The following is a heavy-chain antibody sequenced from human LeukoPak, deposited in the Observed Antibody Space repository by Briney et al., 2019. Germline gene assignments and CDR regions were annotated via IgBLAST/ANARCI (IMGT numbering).Heavy chain of an antibody. CDR2: INHSGGT. J-gene: IGHJ4*02. D-gene: IGHD4-17*01. CDR1: GGSSSGYY. V-gene: IGHV4-34*01. CDR3: ARLVGPPRYLTVTTKYYTNYFDY. Sequence: SETLSLTCAFYGGSSSGYYWSWIRQPPGKGLEWIGEINHSGGTKYNPSLKSRVTISVDTSKNQFSLTLSSVTAADTAVYYCARLVGPPRYLTVTTKYYTNYFDYWGQGTLVTVSS.